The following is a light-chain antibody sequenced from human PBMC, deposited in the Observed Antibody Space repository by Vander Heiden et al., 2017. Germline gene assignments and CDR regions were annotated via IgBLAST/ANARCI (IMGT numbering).Light chain of an antibody. V-gene: IGLV1-47*01. CDR2: MNN. CDR1: SSNIGSNY. J-gene: IGLJ1*01. CDR3: AAWDDSLSGGV. Sequence: QSVLTQPPSASGTPGQRVTISCSGSSSNIGSNYVYWYQQLPGTAPKLLIFMNNQRPSGVPDRFSGSTSGTSASPAISGLRSEDEADYYCAAWDDSLSGGVFGTGTKVTVL.